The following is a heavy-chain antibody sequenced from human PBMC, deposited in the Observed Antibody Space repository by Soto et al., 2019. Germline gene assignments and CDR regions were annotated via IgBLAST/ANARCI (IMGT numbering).Heavy chain of an antibody. CDR3: ARDAPYYYDSSGYYANPEAEYFQH. J-gene: IGHJ1*01. Sequence: GGSLRLSCAASGFTFSSYSMNWVRQAPGKGLEWVSYISSSSSTIYYADSVKGRFTISRDNAKNSLYLQMNSLRDEDTAVYYCARDAPYYYDSSGYYANPEAEYFQHWGQGTLVTVSS. CDR2: ISSSSSTI. D-gene: IGHD3-22*01. CDR1: GFTFSSYS. V-gene: IGHV3-48*02.